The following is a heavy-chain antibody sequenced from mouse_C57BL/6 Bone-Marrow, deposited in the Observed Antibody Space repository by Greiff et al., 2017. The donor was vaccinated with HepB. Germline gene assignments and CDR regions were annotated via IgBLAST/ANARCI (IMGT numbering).Heavy chain of an antibody. CDR1: GFSFTSYG. CDR3: ARLYGTSYAMDY. Sequence: VKLQESGPGLVAPSQSLSITCTVSGFSFTSYGVDWVRQSPGKGLEWLGVIWGVGSTNYNSALNSRLSISKDNPKSQVFLKMNSLQTDDTAMYYCARLYGTSYAMDYWGQGTSVTVSS. J-gene: IGHJ4*01. CDR2: IWGVGST. D-gene: IGHD1-1*01. V-gene: IGHV2-6*01.